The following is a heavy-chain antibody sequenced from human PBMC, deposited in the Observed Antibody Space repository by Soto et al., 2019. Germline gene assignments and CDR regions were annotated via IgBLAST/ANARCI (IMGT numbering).Heavy chain of an antibody. V-gene: IGHV3-33*01. Sequence: WWSLRLSCSASVFTCSSYGMHWFRQAPGKGLEWVAVIWYDGSNKYYADSVKGRFTISRDNSKNTLYLQMNSLRAEDTAVYYCARDYGRRSPLDYWGQGTLVTVSS. CDR3: ARDYGRRSPLDY. CDR1: VFTCSSYG. D-gene: IGHD3-10*01. J-gene: IGHJ4*02. CDR2: IWYDGSNK.